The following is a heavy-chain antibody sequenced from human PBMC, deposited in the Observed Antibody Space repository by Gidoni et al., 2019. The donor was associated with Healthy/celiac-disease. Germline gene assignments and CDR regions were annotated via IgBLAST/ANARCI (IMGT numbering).Heavy chain of an antibody. D-gene: IGHD2-15*01. CDR1: GGTFSSYT. Sequence: QVQLVQSGAEVKKPGSSVKVSCKASGGTFSSYTSSWVRQAPGQGLEWMGRIIPILGIANYAQKFQGRVTITADKSTSTAYMELSSLRSEDTAVYYCARLGGGGNNWFDPWGQGTLVTVSS. J-gene: IGHJ5*02. V-gene: IGHV1-69*02. CDR3: ARLGGGGNNWFDP. CDR2: IIPILGIA.